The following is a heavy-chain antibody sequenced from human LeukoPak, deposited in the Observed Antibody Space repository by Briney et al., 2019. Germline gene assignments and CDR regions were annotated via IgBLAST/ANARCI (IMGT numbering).Heavy chain of an antibody. Sequence: ASVKVSCKASGYTFTGYYMHWVRQAPGQGLEWMGWINPKSGGTNYAQKFQGWVTMTRDTSIITAYMELSRLTSDDTAVYYCARGGYCSGGSCYGLDYWGQGTLVTVSS. V-gene: IGHV1-2*04. CDR1: GYTFTGYY. J-gene: IGHJ4*02. D-gene: IGHD2-15*01. CDR3: ARGGYCSGGSCYGLDY. CDR2: INPKSGGT.